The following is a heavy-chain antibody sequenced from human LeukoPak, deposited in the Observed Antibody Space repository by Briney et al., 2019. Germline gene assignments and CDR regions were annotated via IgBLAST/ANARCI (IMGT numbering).Heavy chain of an antibody. D-gene: IGHD6-13*01. J-gene: IGHJ5*02. V-gene: IGHV1-69*05. CDR3: ARSLAAAGNDWFDP. CDR2: IISIFGTA. Sequence: ASVKVSCKASGGTFSSYAISWVRQAPGQGLEWMGGIISIFGTANYAQKFQGRVTITTDESTSTAYMEMSSLRSEDTAVYYCARSLAAAGNDWFDPWGQGTLVTVSS. CDR1: GGTFSSYA.